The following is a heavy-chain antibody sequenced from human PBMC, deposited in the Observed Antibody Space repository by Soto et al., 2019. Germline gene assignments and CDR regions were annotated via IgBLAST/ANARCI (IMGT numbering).Heavy chain of an antibody. V-gene: IGHV3-30*18. Sequence: GGSLRLSCAASGFTFSSYGMHWVRQAPGKGLEWVAVISYDGSNKYYADSVKGRFTISRDNSKNTLYLQMNSLRAEDTAVYYCAKGSSWGYYFDYWGQGTLVTVSS. J-gene: IGHJ4*02. D-gene: IGHD6-13*01. CDR2: ISYDGSNK. CDR3: AKGSSWGYYFDY. CDR1: GFTFSSYG.